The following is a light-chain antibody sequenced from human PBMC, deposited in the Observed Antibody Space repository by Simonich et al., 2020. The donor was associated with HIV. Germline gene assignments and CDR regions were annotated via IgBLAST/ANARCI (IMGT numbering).Light chain of an antibody. CDR2: DAS. Sequence: EIVLTQSPGTLSLSPGERATPSCRASQSVTSNYLAWFQHKPGLAPRLLIYDASTRATGIPDRFSGSGSWTDFTLTISRLEPDDFAVYYCQQRSNWSMYTFGQGTKLEIK. V-gene: IGKV3D-20*02. J-gene: IGKJ2*01. CDR3: QQRSNWSMYT. CDR1: QSVTSNY.